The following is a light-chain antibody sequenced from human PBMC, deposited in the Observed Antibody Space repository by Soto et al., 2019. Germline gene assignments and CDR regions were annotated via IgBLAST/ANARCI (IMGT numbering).Light chain of an antibody. Sequence: EIVLTQSPATPSLSPGERVTLSCRASQSVSSNLAWYQQKPGQAPRLLIYGASTRATGIPARFSGSGSGTEFTLTISSLQSEDFAVYYCQQYKNGWTFGQGTKVDIK. CDR1: QSVSSN. V-gene: IGKV3-15*01. J-gene: IGKJ1*01. CDR2: GAS. CDR3: QQYKNGWT.